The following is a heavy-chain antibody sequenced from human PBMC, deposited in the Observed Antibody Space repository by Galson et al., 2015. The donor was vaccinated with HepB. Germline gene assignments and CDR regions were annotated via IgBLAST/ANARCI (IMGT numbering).Heavy chain of an antibody. J-gene: IGHJ6*02. CDR1: GFTVSSYY. Sequence: SLRLSCAASGFTVSSYYMSWVRQAPGKGLEWVSVIYSGGSTYYADSVKGRFTISRDNSKNTLYLQMNSLRAEDTAVYYCARAILSLRIAVAGPVYGMDVWGQGTTVTVSS. V-gene: IGHV3-66*01. CDR2: IYSGGST. CDR3: ARAILSLRIAVAGPVYGMDV. D-gene: IGHD6-19*01.